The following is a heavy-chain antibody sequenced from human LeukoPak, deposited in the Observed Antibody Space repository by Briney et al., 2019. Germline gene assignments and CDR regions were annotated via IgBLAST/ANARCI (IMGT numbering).Heavy chain of an antibody. CDR3: ARDFDPVVRGYFF. Sequence: GGSLRLSCVVSGFTFSSYEMNWVRQGPGKGLEWVASIKQSGNEKNYVDSVKGRFTISRDNAKNTLNLEMNSLSAEDTAVSYCARDFDPVVRGYFFWGQGTLVTASS. CDR2: IKQSGNEK. V-gene: IGHV3-7*01. CDR1: GFTFSSYE. D-gene: IGHD3-10*01. J-gene: IGHJ4*02.